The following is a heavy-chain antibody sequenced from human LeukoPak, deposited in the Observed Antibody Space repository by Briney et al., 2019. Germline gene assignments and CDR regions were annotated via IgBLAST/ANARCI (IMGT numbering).Heavy chain of an antibody. J-gene: IGHJ4*02. Sequence: GGSLRLSCAASGFTFDDYAMHWIRQAPGKGLEWVSGISWNSGMIGYGDSVKGRFSISRDNDKNSLHLQMNSLRAESTAMYYCVKDVGAVAGPGDYFEYWGQGTLVTVSS. CDR3: VKDVGAVAGPGDYFEY. D-gene: IGHD6-19*01. V-gene: IGHV3-9*01. CDR1: GFTFDDYA. CDR2: ISWNSGMI.